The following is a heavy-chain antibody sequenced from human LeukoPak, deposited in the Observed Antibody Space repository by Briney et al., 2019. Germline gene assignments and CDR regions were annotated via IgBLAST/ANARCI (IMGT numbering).Heavy chain of an antibody. CDR1: GGSISSYY. CDR2: IYYSGST. CDR3: ARRGPYYYYYYMDV. V-gene: IGHV4-59*08. J-gene: IGHJ6*03. Sequence: PSETLSLTCTVSGGSISSYYWSWIRQPPGKGLEWIGYIYYSGSTNYNPSLKSRVTISVDTSKNQFSLKLSSVTAADTAVYYCARRGPYYYYYYMDVWGKGTTVTVSS. D-gene: IGHD3-10*01.